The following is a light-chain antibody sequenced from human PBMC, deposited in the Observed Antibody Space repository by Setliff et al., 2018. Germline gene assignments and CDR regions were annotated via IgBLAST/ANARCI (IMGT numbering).Light chain of an antibody. CDR2: DVS. Sequence: QSALAQPPSASGSPGQSVTISCTGTSRDGGGYNYVSWYQQHPGKAPKLMIYDVSKRPSGVPDRFSGSKSGNTASLTVSGLQAEDEADYYCSSYAGSNNPYVFGTGTKVTVL. V-gene: IGLV2-8*01. CDR1: SRDGGGYNY. J-gene: IGLJ1*01. CDR3: SSYAGSNNPYV.